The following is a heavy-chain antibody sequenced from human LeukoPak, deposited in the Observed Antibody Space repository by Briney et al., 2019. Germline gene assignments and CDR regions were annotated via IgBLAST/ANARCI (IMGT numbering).Heavy chain of an antibody. V-gene: IGHV4-61*02. D-gene: IGHD5-12*01. CDR3: ARVRRNSGNKYFDP. J-gene: IGHJ5*02. Sequence: SESLSLTCTISGGSISSGNYYWSWIRHPARIGFEWIVRIYISGGTDYNPSLKSRLTISIDTSKNQFYLRLSSVTAADTAVYYCARVRRNSGNKYFDPWGQGARVTVSS. CDR2: IYISGGT. CDR1: GGSISSGNYY.